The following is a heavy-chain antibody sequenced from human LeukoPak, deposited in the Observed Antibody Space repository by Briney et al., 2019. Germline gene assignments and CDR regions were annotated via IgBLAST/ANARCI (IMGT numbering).Heavy chain of an antibody. D-gene: IGHD5-12*01. V-gene: IGHV4-59*08. CDR1: GGSISSYY. Sequence: PSETLSLTCTVAGGSISSYYWSWIRQPPGKGLEWIGYIYYSGSTNYNPSLKSRVTISVDTSKNQFSLKLISVTAADTAVYYCARHSWQVATMGFDYWGQGTQVTVSS. CDR3: ARHSWQVATMGFDY. CDR2: IYYSGST. J-gene: IGHJ4*02.